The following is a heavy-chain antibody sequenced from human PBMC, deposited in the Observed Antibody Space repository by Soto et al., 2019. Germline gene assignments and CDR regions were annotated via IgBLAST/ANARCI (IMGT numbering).Heavy chain of an antibody. J-gene: IGHJ6*02. CDR3: ARDFFEAMDLGYYYYYYGMDV. V-gene: IGHV3-30-3*01. D-gene: IGHD5-18*01. CDR2: ISYDGSNK. CDR1: GFTFSSYA. Sequence: QVQLVESGGGVVQPGRSLRLSRAASGFTFSSYAMHWVRQAPGKGLEWVAVISYDGSNKYYADSVKGRFTISRDNSKNTLYLQMNSLRAEDTAVYYCARDFFEAMDLGYYYYYYGMDVWGQGTTVTVSS.